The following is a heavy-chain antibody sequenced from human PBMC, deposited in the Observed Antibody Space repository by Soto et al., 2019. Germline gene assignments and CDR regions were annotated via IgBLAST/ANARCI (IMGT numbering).Heavy chain of an antibody. Sequence: QVQLVQSGAEVKKPGSSVKISCTASGDTLNDRTFTWERRAPGHGLEWMGRVIPLLDASNYAEKFQDRVTITADKSTNTAYMELIGLKSEDSAIYYCASGKTQMTQDRMGFYYYMDVWGKGATVTVSS. D-gene: IGHD1-26*01. CDR3: ASGKTQMTQDRMGFYYYMDV. CDR1: GDTLNDRT. J-gene: IGHJ6*03. CDR2: VIPLLDAS. V-gene: IGHV1-69*08.